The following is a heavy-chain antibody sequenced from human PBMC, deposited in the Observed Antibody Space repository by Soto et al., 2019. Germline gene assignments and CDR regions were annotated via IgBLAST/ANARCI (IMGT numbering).Heavy chain of an antibody. CDR2: IWYDGSNK. V-gene: IGHV3-33*01. J-gene: IGHJ4*02. Sequence: GGSLRLSCAASGFTFSSYGMHWVRQAPGKGLEWVAVIWYDGSNKYYADSVKGRFTISRDNSKNTLYLQMNSLRAEDTAVYYCARDKRRGSSLDYWGQGTLVTVSS. CDR1: GFTFSSYG. D-gene: IGHD6-13*01. CDR3: ARDKRRGSSLDY.